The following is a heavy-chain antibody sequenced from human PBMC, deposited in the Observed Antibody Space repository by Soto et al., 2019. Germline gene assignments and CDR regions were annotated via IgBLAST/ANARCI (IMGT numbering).Heavy chain of an antibody. D-gene: IGHD3-10*01. Sequence: SETLSVTCTVSGGSISSGGCYWSWIRQHPGKGLEWIGYIYYSGSTYYNPSLKSRVTISVDTSKNQFSLKLSSVTAADTAVYYCARGVDSPPPYYYGMDVWGQGTTVTVSS. V-gene: IGHV4-31*03. CDR3: ARGVDSPPPYYYGMDV. J-gene: IGHJ6*02. CDR2: IYYSGST. CDR1: GGSISSGGCY.